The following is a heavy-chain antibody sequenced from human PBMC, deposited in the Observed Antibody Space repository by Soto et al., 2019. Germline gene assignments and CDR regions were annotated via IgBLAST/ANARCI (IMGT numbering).Heavy chain of an antibody. CDR2: ISDSGGLT. V-gene: IGHV3-23*01. CDR3: ARRAFGSSRAFDI. CDR1: GFAFSSYP. J-gene: IGHJ3*02. D-gene: IGHD6-6*01. Sequence: PGGSLRLSCAASGFAFSSYPMSWVRQAPEKGLEWVSGISDSGGLTYNADSVKGRFTISRDNSKNTLYLQMNSLRAEDTAVYYCARRAFGSSRAFDIWGQGTVVTVSS.